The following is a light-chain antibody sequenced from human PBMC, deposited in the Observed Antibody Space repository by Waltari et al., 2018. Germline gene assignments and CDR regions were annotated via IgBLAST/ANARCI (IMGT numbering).Light chain of an antibody. CDR1: DSSVDIRF. V-gene: IGLV1-51*02. Sequence: LTQPPSVSAAPGQKVTISCSGSDSSVDIRFFSWYHQFPGTAPKLLIYQNPHRPSGIPDRFSGSKSGPSATLDITGLHPGDEGDYYCGVWTTRLRVFGGGTTLTVL. CDR2: QNP. CDR3: GVWTTRLRV. J-gene: IGLJ2*01.